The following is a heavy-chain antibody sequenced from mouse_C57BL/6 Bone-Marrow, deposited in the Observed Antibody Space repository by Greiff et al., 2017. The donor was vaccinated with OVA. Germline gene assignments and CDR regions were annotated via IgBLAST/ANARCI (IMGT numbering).Heavy chain of an antibody. J-gene: IGHJ1*03. Sequence: EVQGVESGGDLVKPGGSLKLSCAASGFTFSSYGMSWVRQTPDKRLEWVATISSGGSYTYYPDSVKGRFTISRDNAKNTLYLQMSSLKSEDTAMYYGARHGTTVVARYFDVWGTGTTVTVSS. V-gene: IGHV5-6*01. D-gene: IGHD1-1*01. CDR1: GFTFSSYG. CDR2: ISSGGSYT. CDR3: ARHGTTVVARYFDV.